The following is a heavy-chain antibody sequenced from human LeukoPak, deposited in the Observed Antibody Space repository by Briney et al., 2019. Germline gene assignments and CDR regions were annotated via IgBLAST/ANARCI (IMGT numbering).Heavy chain of an antibody. CDR2: INHSGST. Sequence: SESLSLTCAVYGGSFSGYYWSWIRQPPGKGLEWIGEINHSGSTNYNPSLKSRVTISVDTSKNQFSLKLSSVTAADTAVYYCARGLPTTPRGFDPWGQGTLVTVSS. V-gene: IGHV4-34*01. J-gene: IGHJ5*02. CDR1: GGSFSGYY. CDR3: ARGLPTTPRGFDP. D-gene: IGHD4-17*01.